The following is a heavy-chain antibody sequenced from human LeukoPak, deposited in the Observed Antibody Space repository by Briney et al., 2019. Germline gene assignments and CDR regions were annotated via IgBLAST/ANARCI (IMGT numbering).Heavy chain of an antibody. Sequence: ASVKVSCKASGYTFTSYGISWVRQAPGQGLEWMGWISAYNGNTNYAQKLQGRVTMTTDTSTSTAYMELRSLRSDDTAVYYCARAPGYYDSSGYPYWGQGTLVTVSS. D-gene: IGHD3-22*01. CDR2: ISAYNGNT. J-gene: IGHJ4*02. CDR1: GYTFTSYG. CDR3: ARAPGYYDSSGYPY. V-gene: IGHV1-18*01.